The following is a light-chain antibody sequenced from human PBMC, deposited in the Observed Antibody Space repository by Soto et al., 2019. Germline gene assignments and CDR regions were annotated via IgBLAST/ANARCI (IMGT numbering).Light chain of an antibody. CDR3: AAWDDSLSGPV. CDR1: SSNIGSNY. Sequence: QSVLTQSPSVSGTPGQRVTISCSGSSSNIGSNYVYWYQQLPGTAPKLLICRNNQRPSGVPDRVSGSKSGTSASLAISGLRSEDEADYYCAAWDDSLSGPVFGGGTKLTVL. V-gene: IGLV1-47*01. CDR2: RNN. J-gene: IGLJ2*01.